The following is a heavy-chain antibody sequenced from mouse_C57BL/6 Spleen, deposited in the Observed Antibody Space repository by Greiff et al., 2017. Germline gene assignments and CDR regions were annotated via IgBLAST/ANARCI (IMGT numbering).Heavy chain of an antibody. CDR2: IYPGDGDT. CDR1: GYAFSSYW. V-gene: IGHV1-80*01. CDR3: ARVTTVVAPNWYFDV. J-gene: IGHJ1*03. Sequence: VQLQQSGAELVKPGASVKISCKASGYAFSSYWMNWVKQRPGKGLEWIGQIYPGDGDTNYNGKFKGKATLTADKSSSTAYMQLSSLTSEDSAVYFCARVTTVVAPNWYFDVWGTGTTVTVSS. D-gene: IGHD1-1*01.